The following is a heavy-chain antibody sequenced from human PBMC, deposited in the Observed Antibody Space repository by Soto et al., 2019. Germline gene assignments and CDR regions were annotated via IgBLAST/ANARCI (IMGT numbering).Heavy chain of an antibody. CDR1: GYTLTELS. J-gene: IGHJ4*02. D-gene: IGHD6-13*01. Sequence: ASVKVSCKVSGYTLTELSMHWVRQAPGKGLEWMGGFDPKDGETIYAQKFQGRVTMTEDTSTDTAYMELSSLRSEDTAVYYCATLSSQGYSFDYWGQGTLVTVSS. CDR3: ATLSSQGYSFDY. CDR2: FDPKDGET. V-gene: IGHV1-24*01.